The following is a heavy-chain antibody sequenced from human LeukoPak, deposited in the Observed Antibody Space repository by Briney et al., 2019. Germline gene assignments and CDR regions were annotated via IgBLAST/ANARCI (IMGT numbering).Heavy chain of an antibody. CDR3: ARGFPPGSGSRGSHPFDV. CDR2: INYGGST. Sequence: PSETLSLTCAVSEMSFIAYYWNWIRQSPGKGLEWIGEINYGGSTKYIPSLEGRGTILIDTSKNQFSLKLTSVTAADTAVYYCARGFPPGSGSRGSHPFDVWGQGTMVTVSS. D-gene: IGHD6-19*01. V-gene: IGHV4-34*01. J-gene: IGHJ3*01. CDR1: EMSFIAYY.